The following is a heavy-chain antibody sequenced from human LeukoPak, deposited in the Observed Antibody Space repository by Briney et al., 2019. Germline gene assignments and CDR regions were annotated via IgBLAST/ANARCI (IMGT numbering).Heavy chain of an antibody. CDR2: IYYRGST. D-gene: IGHD4-17*01. CDR3: ARGGDYGDLRYFDY. J-gene: IGHJ4*02. V-gene: IGHV4-59*01. CDR1: GGSINNYY. Sequence: SETLSLTCTVSGGSINNYYWSWVRQPPGKGLEWIGYIYYRGSTNYNPSLTTRVPFPVDTSKNQFSLKLNSVTAADTAVYYCARGGDYGDLRYFDYWGQGTLVTVSS.